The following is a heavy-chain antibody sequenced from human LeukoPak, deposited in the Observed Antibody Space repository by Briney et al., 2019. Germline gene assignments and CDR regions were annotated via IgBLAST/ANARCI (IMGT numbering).Heavy chain of an antibody. CDR2: IKSKTDGGTT. V-gene: IGHV3-15*01. J-gene: IGHJ3*02. D-gene: IGHD3-22*01. Sequence: GGSLRLSCAASGFTFSNAWMSWVRQAPGKGLEWVGRIKSKTDGGTTDYAAPVKDRFTISRDDSKNTLYLQMNSLKTEDTAVYYCTTPYYYYDSSGYYPGDAFDIWGQGTMVTVSS. CDR3: TTPYYYYDSSGYYPGDAFDI. CDR1: GFTFSNAW.